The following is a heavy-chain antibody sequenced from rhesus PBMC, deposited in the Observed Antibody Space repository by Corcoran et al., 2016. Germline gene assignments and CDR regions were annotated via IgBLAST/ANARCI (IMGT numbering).Heavy chain of an antibody. CDR2: ISESGVTI. Sequence: DVQLVESGGGLVKPGGSLRLSCVASGFTFSSYEMHWVRQAPGKGLEWVSVISESGVTIYYAESVKGRFTISRDNAKNSLFLQMNSLRAEDTAVYYCTRVGRWLAHTYFDYWGQGVLVTVSS. J-gene: IGHJ4*01. V-gene: IGHV3-100*02. CDR1: GFTFSSYE. CDR3: TRVGRWLAHTYFDY. D-gene: IGHD6-37*01.